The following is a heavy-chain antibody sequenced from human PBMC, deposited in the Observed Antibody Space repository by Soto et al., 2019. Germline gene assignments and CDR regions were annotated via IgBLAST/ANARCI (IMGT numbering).Heavy chain of an antibody. Sequence: PGGSLRLSCAASGFTFSSYGMHWVRQAPGKGLEWVAVIWYDGSNKYYADSVKGRFTISRDNSKNTLYLQMNSLRAEDTAVYYCARGLSGFGGLPNGGMDVWGQGTTVTVSS. V-gene: IGHV3-33*01. CDR2: IWYDGSNK. CDR3: ARGLSGFGGLPNGGMDV. D-gene: IGHD3-16*01. J-gene: IGHJ6*02. CDR1: GFTFSSYG.